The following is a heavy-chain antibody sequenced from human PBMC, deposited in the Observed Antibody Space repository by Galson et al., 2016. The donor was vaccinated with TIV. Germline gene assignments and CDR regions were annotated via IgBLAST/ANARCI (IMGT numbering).Heavy chain of an antibody. Sequence: SVKVSCKASGGTLTSYAINWVRQAPGQGLEWMGGIIPLSHTPNYAQKYHDRITIVADMSTGTVYMELRRLTSEDTAVYYCVNIQKTNTYDSWGRGTLVTVSS. V-gene: IGHV1-69*06. CDR2: IIPLSHTP. CDR1: GGTLTSYA. D-gene: IGHD2-15*01. CDR3: VNIQKTNTYDS. J-gene: IGHJ4*02.